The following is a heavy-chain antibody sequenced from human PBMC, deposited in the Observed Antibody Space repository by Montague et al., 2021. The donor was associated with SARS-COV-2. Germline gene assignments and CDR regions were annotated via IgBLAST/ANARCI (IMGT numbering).Heavy chain of an antibody. J-gene: IGHJ6*02. Sequence: SLRLSCAASGFTFSSYEMNWVRQAPGKGLEWVSYISSSGSTIYYADSVKGRFTISRDNAKNSLYLQMNSLRAEDTAVYYCARDEGLKYGSGDYHGMDVWGQGTTVTVSS. CDR3: ARDEGLKYGSGDYHGMDV. CDR2: ISSSGSTI. V-gene: IGHV3-48*03. CDR1: GFTFSSYE. D-gene: IGHD3-10*01.